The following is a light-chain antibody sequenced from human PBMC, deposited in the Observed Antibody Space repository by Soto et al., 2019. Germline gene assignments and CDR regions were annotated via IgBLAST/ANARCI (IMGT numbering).Light chain of an antibody. J-gene: IGKJ1*01. CDR2: VAS. CDR3: QHYNSYSEA. V-gene: IGKV3D-15*01. CDR1: QSVSSY. Sequence: EIAMTQSPATLSLSPGERATLSCRASQSVSSYLAWYPQKPGQAPRLLIYVASNRATGVPARFSGSGSGTDFTLTISSLQPDDFATYYCQHYNSYSEAFGQGTKVDIK.